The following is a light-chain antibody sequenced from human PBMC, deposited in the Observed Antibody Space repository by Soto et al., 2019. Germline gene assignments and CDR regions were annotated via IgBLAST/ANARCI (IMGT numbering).Light chain of an antibody. Sequence: EILLTQSPGTLSLSPGERAILSCRASQSLSNRYLAWYQQMPGRAPRLLIHGASSRAAGIPERFSGSGSGTDFTLTINRLEPEDSAVYYCHHYDNSPPFPFGPGTRVDI. CDR1: QSLSNRY. CDR2: GAS. V-gene: IGKV3-20*01. CDR3: HHYDNSPPFP. J-gene: IGKJ3*01.